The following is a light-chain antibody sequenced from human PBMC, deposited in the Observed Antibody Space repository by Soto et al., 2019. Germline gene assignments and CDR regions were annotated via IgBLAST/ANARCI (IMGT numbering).Light chain of an antibody. CDR1: QGIRSW. V-gene: IGKV1D-12*01. CDR2: AAS. Sequence: DLQMTQSPYSVSASLSDKGTINCRASQGIRSWLAWYQQKPRKAPKLLIYAASSLQSGVPSRFSGSGSGTDFTLTISSLQPEDFATYYCQQANSFPRTFGGGTKVDI. CDR3: QQANSFPRT. J-gene: IGKJ4*01.